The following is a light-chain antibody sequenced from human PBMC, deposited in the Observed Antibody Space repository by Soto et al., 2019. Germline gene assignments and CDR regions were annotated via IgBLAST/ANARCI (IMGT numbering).Light chain of an antibody. Sequence: DVVLSQSPLSLAVTLGQPASISCRSSQSVVFSNGNTFLSWLFQRPGQSPRRLIYDVSKRASGAPDRFSGSGSGTDFTLQITRVEAEDVGVYYCMQHTHWPHTFGQGTKVDIK. V-gene: IGKV2-30*01. CDR3: MQHTHWPHT. CDR1: QSVVFSNGNTF. J-gene: IGKJ2*01. CDR2: DVS.